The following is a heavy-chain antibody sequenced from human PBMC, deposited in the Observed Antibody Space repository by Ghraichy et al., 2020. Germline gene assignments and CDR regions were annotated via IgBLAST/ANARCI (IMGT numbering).Heavy chain of an antibody. V-gene: IGHV4-59*08. J-gene: IGHJ4*02. CDR2: IHFIGTT. CDR1: GGSINNHF. CDR3: ARSGTSLDY. D-gene: IGHD6-25*01. Sequence: SETLSLTCTVSGGSINNHFWTWIRQSPERGLECIGYIHFIGTTNYNPSLRSRVTISLDTSKNQFSLKMTSVTAADTAIYYCARSGTSLDYWGRGTLVTVSS.